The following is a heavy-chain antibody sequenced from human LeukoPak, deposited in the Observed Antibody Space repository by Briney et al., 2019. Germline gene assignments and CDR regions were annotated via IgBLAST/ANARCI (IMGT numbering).Heavy chain of an antibody. CDR3: AKDPSYTAAGIDY. V-gene: IGHV3-66*01. D-gene: IGHD6-13*01. Sequence: GGSLRLSCAASGFTVRNNYMSWVRQAPGKGLEWVSLIYSGGGTYYADSVKGRFTISRDNSNNTLDLQMSSLRAEDTAVYYCAKDPSYTAAGIDYWGQGTLVTVSS. CDR2: IYSGGGT. CDR1: GFTVRNNY. J-gene: IGHJ4*02.